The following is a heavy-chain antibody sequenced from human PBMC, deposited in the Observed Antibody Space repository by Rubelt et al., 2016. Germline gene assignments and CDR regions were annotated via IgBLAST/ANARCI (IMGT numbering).Heavy chain of an antibody. CDR2: IDYSGST. V-gene: IGHV4-39*01. CDR1: GDSISSNSFY. Sequence: QLQLQESGPGLVQPLETLSLTCTISGDSISSNSFYWGWIRQPPGKGLEWIGGIDYSGSTYSNPSLRSRVTMSVDTSKTQFSLRLSSVTAADTAVYYCARHAFIVTTGSFWDYWGQGTLITVSS. J-gene: IGHJ4*02. CDR3: ARHAFIVTTGSFWDY. D-gene: IGHD4-17*01.